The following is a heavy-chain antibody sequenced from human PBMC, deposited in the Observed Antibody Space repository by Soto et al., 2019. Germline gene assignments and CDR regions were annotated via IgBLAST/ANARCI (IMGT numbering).Heavy chain of an antibody. J-gene: IGHJ4*02. V-gene: IGHV2-5*02. CDR1: GFSLSTSGVG. D-gene: IGHD6-13*01. CDR3: AHAHGYSSSWYYFDY. Sequence: QITLKESGPTLVKHTQTLTLTCTFSGFSLSTSGVGVGWIRQPPGKALEWLALIYWDDDKRYSPSLKSRLTNTKDTSKNQVDLTMTNMDPVDTATYYCAHAHGYSSSWYYFDYWGQGPLVTVSS. CDR2: IYWDDDK.